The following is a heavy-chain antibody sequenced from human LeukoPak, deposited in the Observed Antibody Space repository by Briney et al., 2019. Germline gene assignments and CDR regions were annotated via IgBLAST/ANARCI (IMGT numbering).Heavy chain of an antibody. D-gene: IGHD1-26*01. CDR2: IKEDGSRR. V-gene: IGHV3-7*03. J-gene: IGHJ4*02. CDR3: ANSSSGSYYNTVDYFDY. CDR1: GFSLSGYW. Sequence: PGGSLRLSCAASGFSLSGYWMSWVRQAPGKGPEWVANIKEDGSRRYYSESVRGRFTISRDNSENSLYLQMNSLRAEDTAVYYCANSSSGSYYNTVDYFDYWGQGTLVTVSS.